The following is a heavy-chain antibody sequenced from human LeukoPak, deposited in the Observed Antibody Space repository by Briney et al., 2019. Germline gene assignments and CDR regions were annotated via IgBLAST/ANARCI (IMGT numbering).Heavy chain of an antibody. CDR3: ARGDDYSNYQYYYYMDV. V-gene: IGHV4-34*01. Sequence: SETLSLTCAVYGGSFGGYYWSWIRQPPGKGLEWIGEINHSGSTNYNPSLKSRVTISVDTSKKQFSLKLSSVTAADTAVYYCARGDDYSNYQYYYYMDVWGKGPTVTVSS. J-gene: IGHJ6*03. D-gene: IGHD4-11*01. CDR2: INHSGST. CDR1: GGSFGGYY.